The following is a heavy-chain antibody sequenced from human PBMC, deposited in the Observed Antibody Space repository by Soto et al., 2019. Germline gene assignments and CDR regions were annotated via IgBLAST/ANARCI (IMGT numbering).Heavy chain of an antibody. J-gene: IGHJ5*02. D-gene: IGHD3-3*01. CDR3: ARDPDRITIFGVPKVAPNNWFDP. V-gene: IGHV1-18*01. CDR2: ISAYNGNT. CDR1: GYTFTSYG. Sequence: QVQLVQSGAEVKKPGASVKVSCKASGYTFTSYGISWVRQAPGQGLEWMGWISAYNGNTNYAQKLQGRVTMTTDTSPSTAYMELRSLRSDDTAVYYCARDPDRITIFGVPKVAPNNWFDPWGQGTLVTVSS.